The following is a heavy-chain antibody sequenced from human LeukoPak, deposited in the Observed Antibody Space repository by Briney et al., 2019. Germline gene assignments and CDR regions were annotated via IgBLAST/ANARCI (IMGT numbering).Heavy chain of an antibody. CDR3: AKVSGGYYGSGDFDY. J-gene: IGHJ4*02. CDR2: ISWDGGST. Sequence: GGSLRLSCAASGFTFDDYAMHWVRQAPGKGLEWVSLISWDGGSTYYADSVKGRFTISRDNSKNTLYLRMNSLRAEDTAVYYCAKVSGGYYGSGDFDYWGQGTLVTVSS. V-gene: IGHV3-43D*03. D-gene: IGHD3-10*01. CDR1: GFTFDDYA.